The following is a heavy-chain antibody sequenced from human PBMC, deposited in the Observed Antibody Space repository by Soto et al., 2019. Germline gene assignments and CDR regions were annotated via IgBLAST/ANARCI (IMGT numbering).Heavy chain of an antibody. D-gene: IGHD1-1*01. J-gene: IGHJ6*02. CDR2: ISSSSSYI. Sequence: PGGSLRLSCAASGFTFSSYSMNWVRQAPGKGLEWVSSISSSSSYIYYADSVKGRFTISRDNAKNSLYLQMNSLRAEDTAVYYCAKCGAGGWNPSYGMDVWGQGTTVTVSS. V-gene: IGHV3-21*01. CDR3: AKCGAGGWNPSYGMDV. CDR1: GFTFSSYS.